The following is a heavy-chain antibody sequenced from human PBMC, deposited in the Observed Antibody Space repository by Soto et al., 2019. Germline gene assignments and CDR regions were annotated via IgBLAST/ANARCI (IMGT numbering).Heavy chain of an antibody. V-gene: IGHV3-30-3*01. J-gene: IGHJ6*02. CDR1: GFTFSSYA. CDR3: ARGGPTIFGVVTPLSGMDV. Sequence: LRLSCAASGFTFSSYAMHWVRQAPGKGLEWVAVISYDGSNKYYADSVKGRFTISRDNSKNTLYLQMNSLRAEDTAVYYCARGGPTIFGVVTPLSGMDVWGQGTTVTVSS. D-gene: IGHD3-3*01. CDR2: ISYDGSNK.